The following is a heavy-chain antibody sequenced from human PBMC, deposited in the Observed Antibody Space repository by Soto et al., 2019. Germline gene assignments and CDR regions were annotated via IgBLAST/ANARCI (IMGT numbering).Heavy chain of an antibody. CDR3: ARAYDFWSGYWYWFDP. CDR1: GGSIGSYY. Sequence: PSETLSLTCTVSGGSIGSYYWSWIRQPPGKGLEWIGYIYYSGSTNYNPSLKSRVTISVDTSKNQFSLKLSSVTAADTAVYYCARAYDFWSGYWYWFDPWGQGTLVTVSS. D-gene: IGHD3-3*01. V-gene: IGHV4-59*01. J-gene: IGHJ5*02. CDR2: IYYSGST.